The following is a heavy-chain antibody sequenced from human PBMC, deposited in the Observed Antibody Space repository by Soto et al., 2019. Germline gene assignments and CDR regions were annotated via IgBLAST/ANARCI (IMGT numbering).Heavy chain of an antibody. CDR3: SRDHYGSGAI. CDR1: GFNFPFYG. Sequence: EVQLVESGGGLVQPGGSLRLSCAASGFNFPFYGMTWVRQAPGKGLEWVASIMGDGREGEKYYVDSAKGRFTISRDNAKSSLYLQMSSLRAEDTAIYFCSRDHYGSGAIWGQGTPVIVSS. V-gene: IGHV3-7*05. CDR2: IMGDGREGEK. J-gene: IGHJ4*02. D-gene: IGHD3-10*01.